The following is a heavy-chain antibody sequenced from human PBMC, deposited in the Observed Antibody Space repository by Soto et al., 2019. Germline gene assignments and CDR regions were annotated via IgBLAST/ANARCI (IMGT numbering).Heavy chain of an antibody. CDR2: IKQDGSEK. D-gene: IGHD5-18*01. Sequence: GGSLRLSCAASGFTFSSYWMSWVRQAPGKGLEWVANIKQDGSEKYYVDSVKGRFTISRDNAKNSLYLQMNSLRAEDTAVYYWARAGADTAMAIVYYFDYWGQGTLVTVSS. CDR1: GFTFSSYW. J-gene: IGHJ4*02. CDR3: ARAGADTAMAIVYYFDY. V-gene: IGHV3-7*03.